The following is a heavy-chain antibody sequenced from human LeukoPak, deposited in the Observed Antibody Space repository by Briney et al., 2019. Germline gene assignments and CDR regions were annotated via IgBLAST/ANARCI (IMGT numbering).Heavy chain of an antibody. CDR2: ISSSGITM. CDR1: GFTFSDYY. D-gene: IGHD3-16*01. J-gene: IGHJ4*02. Sequence: PGGSLRLSCAASGFTFSDYYMSWIRQAPGKGLEWVSYISSSGITMSYADSVKGRFAISRDNAKNSLYLQMSSLRAEDAAVYYCARVKGSYATDYWGQGALVTVSS. CDR3: ARVKGSYATDY. V-gene: IGHV3-11*04.